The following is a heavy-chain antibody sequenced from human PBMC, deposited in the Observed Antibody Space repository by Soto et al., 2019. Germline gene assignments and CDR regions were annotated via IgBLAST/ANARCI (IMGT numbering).Heavy chain of an antibody. CDR2: ISSSSSTI. CDR3: ARSPYDSSGYYYQRDWLFDY. CDR1: GFTFSSYG. V-gene: IGHV3-48*02. J-gene: IGHJ4*02. Sequence: GWSLRLSCAASGFTFSSYGVNWVRQAPGKGLEWVSYISSSSSTIYYADSVKGRFTISRDNAKNSLYLQMNSLRDEDTAVYYCARSPYDSSGYYYQRDWLFDYWGRGTLVTVSS. D-gene: IGHD3-22*01.